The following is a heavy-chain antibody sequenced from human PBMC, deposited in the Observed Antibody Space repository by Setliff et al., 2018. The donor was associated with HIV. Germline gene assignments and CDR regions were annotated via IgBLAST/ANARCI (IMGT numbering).Heavy chain of an antibody. CDR1: GGSFSGYF. J-gene: IGHJ3*02. V-gene: IGHV4-34*01. Sequence: TLSLPCAVYGGSFSGYFWTWIRQPPQKRLEWIGEINHSGDTNYNPSLKSRVTISADTSKNQFSLKLSSVTAADTAVYYCARVGDFYDTSGYYSVLDAFDIWGQGTMVTVSS. D-gene: IGHD3-22*01. CDR2: INHSGDT. CDR3: ARVGDFYDTSGYYSVLDAFDI.